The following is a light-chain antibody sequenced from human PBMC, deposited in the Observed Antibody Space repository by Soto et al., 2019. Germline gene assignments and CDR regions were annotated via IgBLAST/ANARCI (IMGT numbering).Light chain of an antibody. V-gene: IGKV1-5*01. J-gene: IGKJ1*01. CDR1: QSITIW. Sequence: PMTHSPSTLSASVLYSVTITCRASQSITIWLAWYQQKPGKAPKLLIYDASSLEGGVPSRFSGSGSGTEFTLTISSLQPDDFATYYCQQYNSYSFGQGTKVDNK. CDR3: QQYNSYS. CDR2: DAS.